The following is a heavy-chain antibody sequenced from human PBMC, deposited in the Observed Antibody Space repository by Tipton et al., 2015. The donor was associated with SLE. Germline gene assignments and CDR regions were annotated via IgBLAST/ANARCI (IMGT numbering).Heavy chain of an antibody. CDR2: INHSGST. CDR3: ATYRVDGMDV. D-gene: IGHD5/OR15-5a*01. CDR1: GGSISSGDYY. Sequence: TLSLTCTVSGGSISSGDYYWSWIRQPPGKGLEWIGEINHSGSTNYNPSLKSRVTISVDTSKNQFSLKLSSVTAADTAVYYCATYRVDGMDVWGQGTTVTVSS. V-gene: IGHV4-39*07. J-gene: IGHJ6*02.